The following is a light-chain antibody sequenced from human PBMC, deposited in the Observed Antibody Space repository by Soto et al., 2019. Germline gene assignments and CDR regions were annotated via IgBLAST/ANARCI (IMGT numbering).Light chain of an antibody. CDR1: SRDVGGYNY. CDR2: EVS. J-gene: IGLJ1*01. CDR3: SSYAGYYTSI. V-gene: IGLV2-11*01. Sequence: QSALTQPRSVSGSPGQSVTISCTGTSRDVGGYNYVSWYQHHPTKAPKLLISEVSKRPSGVPDRFSGSKSGNMASLTISGLQAEDEADYYCSSYAGYYTSIFGTGTKLTVL.